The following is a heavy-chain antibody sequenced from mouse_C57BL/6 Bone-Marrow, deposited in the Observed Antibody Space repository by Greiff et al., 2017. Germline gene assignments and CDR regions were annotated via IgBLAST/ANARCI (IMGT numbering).Heavy chain of an antibody. CDR2: IHPNSGST. V-gene: IGHV1-64*01. D-gene: IGHD1-1*01. J-gene: IGHJ3*01. CDR3: ARGIYYYGSSVFAY. CDR1: GYTFTSYW. Sequence: QVQLQQPGAELVKPGASVKLSCKASGYTFTSYWMHWVKQRPGQGLEWIGMIHPNSGSTNYNEKFKSKATLTVDKSSSTAYMQLSSLTSEDSAVYYCARGIYYYGSSVFAYWGRGTLVTVTA.